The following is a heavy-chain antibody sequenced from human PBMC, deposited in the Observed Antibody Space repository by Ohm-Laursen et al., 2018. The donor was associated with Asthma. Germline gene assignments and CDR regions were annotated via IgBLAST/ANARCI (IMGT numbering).Heavy chain of an antibody. Sequence: SVKVSCKASGGTFSSYAISWVRQAPGQGLEWMGGIIPIFGTANYAQKFQGRVTITADESTSTAYMELSSLRSEDTAVYYCARDLPDYYGSGSYYDNGMDVWGQGTTVTVSS. J-gene: IGHJ6*02. V-gene: IGHV1-69*13. CDR2: IIPIFGTA. CDR1: GGTFSSYA. CDR3: ARDLPDYYGSGSYYDNGMDV. D-gene: IGHD3-10*01.